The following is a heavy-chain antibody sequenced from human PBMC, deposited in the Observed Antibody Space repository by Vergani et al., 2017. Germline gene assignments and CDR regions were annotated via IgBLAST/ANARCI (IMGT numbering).Heavy chain of an antibody. CDR2: IYYSGST. D-gene: IGHD2-2*01. Sequence: QLQLQESGPGLVKPSETLSLTCTVSGGSISSSSYYWGWIRQPPGKGLEWIGSIYYSGSTYYNPSLKSRVTISVDTSKNQFSLKLSSVTAADTAVYYCARYLSTSFAVDIWGQGTMVTVSS. V-gene: IGHV4-39*01. CDR3: ARYLSTSFAVDI. CDR1: GGSISSSSYY. J-gene: IGHJ3*02.